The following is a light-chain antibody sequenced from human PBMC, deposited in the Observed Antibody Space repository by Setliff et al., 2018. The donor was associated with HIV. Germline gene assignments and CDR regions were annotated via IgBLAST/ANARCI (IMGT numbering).Light chain of an antibody. CDR2: KDS. Sequence: SYELTQPPSVSVSPGQTARITCSGDALPKQYAYWYQQKPGQAPVLVIYKDSERPSGIPERFSGSSSGTTVTLTISGVQAEDEADYYCQSADGIGILYVFGTGTKVTVL. CDR1: ALPKQY. CDR3: QSADGIGILYV. V-gene: IGLV3-25*03. J-gene: IGLJ1*01.